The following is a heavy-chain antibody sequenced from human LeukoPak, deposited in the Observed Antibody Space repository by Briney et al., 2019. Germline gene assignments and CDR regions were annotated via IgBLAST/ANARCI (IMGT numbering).Heavy chain of an antibody. CDR2: IYYSGST. Sequence: SETLSLTCTVSGGSISSYYWSWIRQHPGKGLEWIGYIYYSGSTNYNPSLKSRVTISVDTSKNQFSLKLSSVTAADTAVYYCARAADYDFWSGYASSYNWFDPWGQGTLVTVSS. V-gene: IGHV4-59*01. D-gene: IGHD3-3*01. CDR1: GGSISSYY. J-gene: IGHJ5*02. CDR3: ARAADYDFWSGYASSYNWFDP.